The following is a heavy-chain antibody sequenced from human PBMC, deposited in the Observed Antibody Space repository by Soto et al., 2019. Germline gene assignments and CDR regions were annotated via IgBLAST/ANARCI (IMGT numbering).Heavy chain of an antibody. Sequence: PSETLSLTCTVSGGSISRYYWSWIRQPPGKGLEWIGHIYYSGSTSYNSPLKSRVTISVDTSKSQLSLKLSSVTPADTAVYYCARARDCSGGTCYSWWFDPWGQGTLVTVS. CDR3: ARARDCSGGTCYSWWFDP. CDR2: IYYSGST. V-gene: IGHV4-59*01. J-gene: IGHJ5*02. CDR1: GGSISRYY. D-gene: IGHD2-15*01.